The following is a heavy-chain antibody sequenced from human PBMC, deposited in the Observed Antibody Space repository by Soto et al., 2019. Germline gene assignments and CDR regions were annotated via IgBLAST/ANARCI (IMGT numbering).Heavy chain of an antibody. CDR1: GYTFTSYY. D-gene: IGHD3-10*01. CDR3: ATALRMGGFDP. J-gene: IGHJ5*02. Sequence: QVQLVQSGAEVKKPGASVKVSCKASGYTFTSYYMHWVRQAPGQGLEWMGIINPSGGSTSYAQKCQGRVTMTRDTATSTGYRELSSLRAEDTAVDYCATALRMGGFDPWGQGTLVTVSS. V-gene: IGHV1-46*01. CDR2: INPSGGST.